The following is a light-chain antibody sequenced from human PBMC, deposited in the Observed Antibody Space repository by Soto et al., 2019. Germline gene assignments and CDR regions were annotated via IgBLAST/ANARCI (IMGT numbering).Light chain of an antibody. Sequence: EIVLTQSPGTLSLSPGGRATLSCRASQSVSRRLAWYQHRPGQSPRLLISGASMRASGVPVRFSGSGSGTDFTLTISRLEPEDFADYYCQHYGETPITFGLGTRLEV. J-gene: IGKJ5*01. CDR1: QSVSRR. CDR2: GAS. V-gene: IGKV3-20*01. CDR3: QHYGETPIT.